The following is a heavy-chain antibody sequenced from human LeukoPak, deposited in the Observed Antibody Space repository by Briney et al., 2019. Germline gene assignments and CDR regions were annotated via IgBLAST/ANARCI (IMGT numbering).Heavy chain of an antibody. V-gene: IGHV4-30-2*01. Sequence: SETLSLTCAVSGGSISSGGYSWSWIRQPPGKGLEWIGYIYHSGSTYYNPSLKSRVTISVDRSKNQFSLKLSSVTAADTAVYYCARENGDYGDNWFDPWGQGTLVTVSS. J-gene: IGHJ5*02. D-gene: IGHD4-17*01. CDR2: IYHSGST. CDR3: ARENGDYGDNWFDP. CDR1: GGSISSGGYS.